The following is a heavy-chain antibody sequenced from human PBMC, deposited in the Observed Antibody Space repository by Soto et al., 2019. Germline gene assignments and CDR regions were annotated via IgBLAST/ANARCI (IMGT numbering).Heavy chain of an antibody. V-gene: IGHV4-39*02. CDR3: ARAHMESVPFDY. Sequence: SETLSLTCTVSGDSIRSSGHYWAWNRQPPGKGLEWIGGFYYSGSPYYNPSLKSRVTMSVDTSNNHFSLKLTSVTAADTAVYYCARAHMESVPFDYWGPGILVTVSS. J-gene: IGHJ4*02. CDR1: GDSIRSSGHY. D-gene: IGHD1-1*01. CDR2: FYYSGSP.